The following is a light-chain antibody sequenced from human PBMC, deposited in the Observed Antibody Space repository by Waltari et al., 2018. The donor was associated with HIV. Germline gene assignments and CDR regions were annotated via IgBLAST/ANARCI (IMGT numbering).Light chain of an antibody. V-gene: IGKV4-1*01. CDR3: QQYYDTPWT. CDR1: QSLLNSFNNMNY. CDR2: WAS. Sequence: DLVVTQSPDALDVSLGERATINCKPSQSLLNSFNNMNYLAWYQQRPGRPPKLLIYWASTRESGVPDRFSGSGSGTDFTLTIGSLQAEDVAVYYCQQYYDTPWTFGQGTKVEIK. J-gene: IGKJ1*01.